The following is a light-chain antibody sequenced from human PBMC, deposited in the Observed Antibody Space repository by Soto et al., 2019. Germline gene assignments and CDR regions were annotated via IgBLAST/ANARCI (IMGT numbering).Light chain of an antibody. Sequence: EIVLTQSRGTLSFAPVEISILSFMASHTISSSYLAWYQQKPGQAPRLLMYGISRRATGIPDRFSASGSGTDFTLTISRLEPEDFAVYYCQKYESSPRTCGQGTTVVIK. CDR3: QKYESSPRT. CDR2: GIS. CDR1: HTISSSY. J-gene: IGKJ1*01. V-gene: IGKV3-20*01.